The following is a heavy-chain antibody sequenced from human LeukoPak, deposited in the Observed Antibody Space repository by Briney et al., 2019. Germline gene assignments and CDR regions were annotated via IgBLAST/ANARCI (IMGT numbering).Heavy chain of an antibody. CDR2: IYSGGST. J-gene: IGHJ5*02. CDR3: ARVGVVITSWNWFDP. D-gene: IGHD3-22*01. V-gene: IGHV3-66*01. Sequence: PGGSLRLSCAASGFTVSSNYMSWVRQAPGKGLEWVSVIYSGGSTYYADSVRGRFTISRDNSKNTLYLQMNSLRAEDTAVYYCARVGVVITSWNWFDPRGQGTLVTVSS. CDR1: GFTVSSNY.